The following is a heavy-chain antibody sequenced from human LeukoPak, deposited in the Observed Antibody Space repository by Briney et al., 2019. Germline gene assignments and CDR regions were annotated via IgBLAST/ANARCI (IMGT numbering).Heavy chain of an antibody. J-gene: IGHJ4*02. CDR2: FDPEDGET. Sequence: VASVKVSCKVSGYTLTELSMHWVRQAPGKGLEWMGGFDPEDGETIYAQKFQSRVTMTEDTSTDTAYMELSSLRSEDTAVYYCATPRWYLQDPFDYWGQGTLVTVSS. D-gene: IGHD2-15*01. CDR1: GYTLTELS. CDR3: ATPRWYLQDPFDY. V-gene: IGHV1-24*01.